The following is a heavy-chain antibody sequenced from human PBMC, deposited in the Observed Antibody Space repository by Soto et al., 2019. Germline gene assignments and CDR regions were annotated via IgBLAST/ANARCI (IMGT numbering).Heavy chain of an antibody. CDR1: GFTFSSYA. D-gene: IGHD2-21*02. CDR3: ARGLYAYCGGDCLYPEKLFDY. J-gene: IGHJ4*02. CDR2: ISHDGSNK. V-gene: IGHV3-30-3*01. Sequence: GGSLRLSCAASGFTFSSYAMHWVRQAPGKGLEWVAVISHDGSNKYYADSVKGRFTISRDNSKNTLYLQMNSLRAEDTAVYYCARGLYAYCGGDCLYPEKLFDYWGQGTLVTVSS.